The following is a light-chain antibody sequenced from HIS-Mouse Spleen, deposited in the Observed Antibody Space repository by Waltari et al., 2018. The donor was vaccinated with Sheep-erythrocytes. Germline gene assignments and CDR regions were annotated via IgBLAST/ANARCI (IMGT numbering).Light chain of an antibody. J-gene: IGLJ1*01. V-gene: IGLV2-11*01. CDR3: CSYAGSYNHV. Sequence: QSALTQPRSVSGSPGQSVTISCTGTSSDVGGYNYVSWYQQHPGKAPKLMIYDGSKQPSGGPDRFSGSKSGNTATLTISGLQAEDEADYYCCSYAGSYNHVFATGTKVTVL. CDR1: SSDVGGYNY. CDR2: DGS.